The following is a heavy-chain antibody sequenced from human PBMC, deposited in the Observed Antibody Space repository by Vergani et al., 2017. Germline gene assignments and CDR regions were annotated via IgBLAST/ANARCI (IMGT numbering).Heavy chain of an antibody. CDR1: GSTVSGNY. V-gene: IGHV3-66*02. CDR2: IYSGDET. D-gene: IGHD5-12*01. CDR3: AKANARNSGYDYRDYYHAMDI. J-gene: IGHJ6*02. Sequence: ELQLVESGGGLVQPGGSLRLSCAASGSTVSGNYMTWVRQAPGKGLEWVSHIYSGDETYYADSVKGRVTISRDTSKNTLHLQINNLRVEDTAVYYCAKANARNSGYDYRDYYHAMDIWGQGTTVTVSS.